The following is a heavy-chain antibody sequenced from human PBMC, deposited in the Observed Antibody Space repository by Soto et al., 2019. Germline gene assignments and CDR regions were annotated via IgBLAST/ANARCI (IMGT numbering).Heavy chain of an antibody. J-gene: IGHJ4*02. Sequence: QVQLVQSGAEVKKPGASVKVSCKASGYTFSSYRISWVRQAPGQGPERMGWIHAYNGDTKYAQKFQDRLIMTPDTSTSTADLQLRGLTSDDTAVYYCARADYGDDDYWGQGTLVTVSS. D-gene: IGHD4-17*01. CDR2: IHAYNGDT. V-gene: IGHV1-18*01. CDR3: ARADYGDDDY. CDR1: GYTFSSYR.